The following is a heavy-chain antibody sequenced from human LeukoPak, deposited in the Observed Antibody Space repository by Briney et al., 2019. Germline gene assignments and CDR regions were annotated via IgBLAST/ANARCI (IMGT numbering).Heavy chain of an antibody. J-gene: IGHJ4*02. CDR3: AKEGFIALHDYGDYSPIDY. Sequence: GGSLRLSCAASGFTFDDYAMHWVRQAPGKGLEWVSGISWNSGSIGYADSVKGRFTISRDNSKNTLYLQMNSLRAEDTAVYYCAKEGFIALHDYGDYSPIDYWGQGTLVTVSS. CDR2: ISWNSGSI. D-gene: IGHD4-17*01. V-gene: IGHV3-9*01. CDR1: GFTFDDYA.